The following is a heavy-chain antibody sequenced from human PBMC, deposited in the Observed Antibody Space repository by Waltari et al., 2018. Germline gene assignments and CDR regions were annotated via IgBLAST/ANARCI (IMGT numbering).Heavy chain of an antibody. CDR1: GASFRGYF. CDR2: INHNGNI. J-gene: IGHJ6*02. V-gene: IGHV4-34*02. CDR3: VRLEDCTGPGGNCYSGDSFAMDV. D-gene: IGHD2-8*02. Sequence: QVQLQQWGAGLLQPSEALSHTCAVHGASFRGYFWGWVRHPPGTGLEWIGEINHNGNINRNPSLRSRVTMLVDTSKSQLSLKINSVTAADTAVYYCVRLEDCTGPGGNCYSGDSFAMDVWGQGTTVTVSS.